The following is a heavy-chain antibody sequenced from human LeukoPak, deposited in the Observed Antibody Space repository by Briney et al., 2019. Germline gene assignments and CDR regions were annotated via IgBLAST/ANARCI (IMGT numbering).Heavy chain of an antibody. CDR3: ARGPNYAFWSGSYYYYMDV. V-gene: IGHV1-8*01. D-gene: IGHD3-3*01. Sequence: ASVNVSGKASGYTFTSYDINWVRQATGQGREWMGWMNPNSGNTGYAQKVQGRVTMTRSTSINTAYMELSSLRSEDTAVYYCARGPNYAFWSGSYYYYMDVWGKGTTVSVSS. CDR2: MNPNSGNT. J-gene: IGHJ6*03. CDR1: GYTFTSYD.